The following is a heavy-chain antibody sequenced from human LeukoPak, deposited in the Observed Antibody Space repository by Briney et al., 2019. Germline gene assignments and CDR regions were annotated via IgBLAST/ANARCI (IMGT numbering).Heavy chain of an antibody. V-gene: IGHV3-20*04. CDR3: ARDLGGYGYGSDAFDI. CDR1: GFTFDDFG. J-gene: IGHJ3*02. CDR2: INWNGGST. D-gene: IGHD6-13*01. Sequence: PGGSLRLSCAASGFTFDDFGISWVRQAPGKGLEWVSGINWNGGSTGYANSVKGRFTISRDNAKNSLYLQMNSLRADDTALYYCARDLGGYGYGSDAFDIWGQGTMVTVSS.